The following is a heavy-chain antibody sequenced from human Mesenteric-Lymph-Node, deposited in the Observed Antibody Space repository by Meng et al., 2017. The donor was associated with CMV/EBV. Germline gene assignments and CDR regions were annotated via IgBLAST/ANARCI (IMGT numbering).Heavy chain of an antibody. V-gene: IGHV3-21*01. CDR2: IVGSSGYI. Sequence: SCAASGFTFSSYSMSWVRQDPGKGLEWVSSIVGSSGYIYYADSVKGRFTISRDNAKNSLYLQMNSLRAEDTAVYYCARGGGNFHHDYWGQGTLVTVSS. J-gene: IGHJ4*02. D-gene: IGHD4-23*01. CDR1: GFTFSSYS. CDR3: ARGGGNFHHDY.